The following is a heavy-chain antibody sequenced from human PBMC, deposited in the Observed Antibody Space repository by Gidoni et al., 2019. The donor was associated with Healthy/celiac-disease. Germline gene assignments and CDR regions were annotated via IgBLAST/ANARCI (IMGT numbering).Heavy chain of an antibody. D-gene: IGHD5-18*01. CDR3: ARVGDTAMVTSLDY. CDR2: IIPILGIA. J-gene: IGHJ4*02. CDR1: GGPFSSYA. Sequence: VQLVQSGAEVKKPGSSVKVSCKASGGPFSSYAISWVRQAPGQGLEWMGRIIPILGIANYAQKFQGRVTITADKSTSTAYMELSSLRSEDTAVYYCARVGDTAMVTSLDYWGQGTLVTVSS. V-gene: IGHV1-69*04.